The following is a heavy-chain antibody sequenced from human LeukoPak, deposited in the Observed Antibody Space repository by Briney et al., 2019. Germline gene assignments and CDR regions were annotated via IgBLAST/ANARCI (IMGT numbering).Heavy chain of an antibody. J-gene: IGHJ3*01. CDR3: VACRDNSCYSETFGF. V-gene: IGHV3-33*01. D-gene: IGHD2-15*01. CDR1: GFSFKDTG. CDR2: IWFDGSTK. Sequence: GGSLRLSCAASGFSFKDTGMHWVRQAPGKGPEWLTIIWFDGSTKYYADSVKGRFTVSRDNSQNILYLQMNDLRAEDTAVYYCVACRDNSCYSETFGFWGQGTTVTVSS.